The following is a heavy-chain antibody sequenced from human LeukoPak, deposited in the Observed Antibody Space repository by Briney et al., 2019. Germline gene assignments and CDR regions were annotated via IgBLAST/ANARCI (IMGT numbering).Heavy chain of an antibody. Sequence: GGSLRLSCGATGFTFSNYAMNWVRQAPGKGLEWVSSISDSGSNTNYADSVKGRFTISRDNANNTLYLQMNSLRAEDTAVYYCARGAYYLDYWGQGILVTVSS. V-gene: IGHV3-21*01. J-gene: IGHJ4*02. CDR1: GFTFSNYA. CDR2: ISDSGSNT. CDR3: ARGAYYLDY.